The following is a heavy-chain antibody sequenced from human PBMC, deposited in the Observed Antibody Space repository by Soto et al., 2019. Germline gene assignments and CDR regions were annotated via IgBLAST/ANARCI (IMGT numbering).Heavy chain of an antibody. V-gene: IGHV5-10-1*01. CDR3: ASPHCSGGSCYYYGMDV. CDR2: IDPSDPYT. J-gene: IGHJ6*02. CDR1: GYSFTSYW. D-gene: IGHD2-15*01. Sequence: PGESLKISCKGSGYSFTSYWISWVRQMPGKGLEWMGRIDPSDPYTNYSPSFQGHVTISADKSISTAYLQWSSLKASDTAMYYCASPHCSGGSCYYYGMDVWGQGTTVTVSS.